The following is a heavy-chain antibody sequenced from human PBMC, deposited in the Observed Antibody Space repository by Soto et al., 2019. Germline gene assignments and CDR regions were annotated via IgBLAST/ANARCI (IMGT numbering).Heavy chain of an antibody. J-gene: IGHJ3*02. D-gene: IGHD3-16*01. V-gene: IGHV4-31*03. CDR2: IYYSGST. Sequence: SETLSLTCTVSGGSISSGGYYWSWIRQHPGKGLEWIGYIYYSGSTYYNPSLKSRVTISVDTSKNQFSLKLSSVTAADTAVYYCARDIGRGGEGAFDIWGQGTMVTVSS. CDR3: ARDIGRGGEGAFDI. CDR1: GGSISSGGYY.